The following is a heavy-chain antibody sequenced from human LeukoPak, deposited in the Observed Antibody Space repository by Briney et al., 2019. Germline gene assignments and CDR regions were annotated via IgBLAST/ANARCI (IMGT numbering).Heavy chain of an antibody. CDR3: ARDVYGSGSYFY. Sequence: ASVKVSCKASGYTFTCYYMHWVRQAPGQGLEWMGWINPNSGGTNYAQKFQGRVTMTKDTSISTHYMELRRLRSDDTGVYYCARDVYGSGSYFYWGQGTLVTVSS. V-gene: IGHV1-2*02. CDR2: INPNSGGT. CDR1: GYTFTCYY. J-gene: IGHJ4*02. D-gene: IGHD3-10*01.